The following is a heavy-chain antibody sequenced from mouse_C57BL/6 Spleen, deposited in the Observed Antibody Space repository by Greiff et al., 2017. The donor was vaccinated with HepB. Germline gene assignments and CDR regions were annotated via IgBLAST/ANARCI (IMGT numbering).Heavy chain of an antibody. Sequence: EVQLVESGEGLVKPGGSLKLSCAASGFTFSSYAMSWVRQTPEKRLEWVAYISSGGDYIYYADTVKGRFTISRDNARNTLYLQMSSLKSEDTAMYYCTRDRGAQATSYYAMDYWGQGTSVTVSS. CDR3: TRDRGAQATSYYAMDY. D-gene: IGHD3-2*02. V-gene: IGHV5-9-1*02. CDR2: ISSGGDYI. CDR1: GFTFSSYA. J-gene: IGHJ4*01.